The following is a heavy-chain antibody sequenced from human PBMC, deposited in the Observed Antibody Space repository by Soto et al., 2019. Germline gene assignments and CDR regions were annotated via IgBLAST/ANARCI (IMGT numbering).Heavy chain of an antibody. CDR2: FIPIFGTA. CDR1: GGTFSSYA. V-gene: IGHV1-69*06. D-gene: IGHD1-1*01. J-gene: IGHJ6*02. Sequence: QVQLVQSGAEVKKPGSSVKVSCKASGGTFSSYAISWVRQAPGQGLEWMGGFIPIFGTANYAQKFQGRVTITADKSTSTAYMELSSLRSEDTAVYYCATTSVQLERRPYYYYYGMDVWGQGTTVTVSS. CDR3: ATTSVQLERRPYYYYYGMDV.